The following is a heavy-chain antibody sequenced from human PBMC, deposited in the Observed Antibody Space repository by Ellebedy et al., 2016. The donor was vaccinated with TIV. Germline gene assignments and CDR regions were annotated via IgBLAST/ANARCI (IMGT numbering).Heavy chain of an antibody. D-gene: IGHD1-14*01. CDR3: AKVNFNPGPPGDH. V-gene: IGHV3-23*01. CDR2: ISERGTT. CDR1: GFTLSSYH. J-gene: IGHJ5*02. Sequence: GGSLRLXCEASGFTLSSYHMSWVRQDPGKGLEWVSAISERGTTYYADSVKGRFAISRDNSKNTLYLQMNSLRAEDTAVYYCAKVNFNPGPPGDHWGQGTLVTVSS.